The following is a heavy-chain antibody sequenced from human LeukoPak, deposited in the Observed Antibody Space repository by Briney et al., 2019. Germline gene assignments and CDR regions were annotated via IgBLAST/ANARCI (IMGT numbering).Heavy chain of an antibody. Sequence: GGSLRLSCAASGFTFSTYGVHWVRQAPGKGLEWVAFIQYDGSNKYYADSVKGRFTISRDNAKNSLYLQMNGLRAEDTAVYYCAKVRGSSSWYGDLDYWGQGTLVTVSS. CDR2: IQYDGSNK. CDR1: GFTFSTYG. J-gene: IGHJ4*02. V-gene: IGHV3-30*02. CDR3: AKVRGSSSWYGDLDY. D-gene: IGHD6-13*01.